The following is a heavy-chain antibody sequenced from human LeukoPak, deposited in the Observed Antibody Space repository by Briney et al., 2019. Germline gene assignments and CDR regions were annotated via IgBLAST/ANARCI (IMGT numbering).Heavy chain of an antibody. CDR2: IKKDGTEK. CDR1: GFTFSSYW. J-gene: IGHJ4*02. Sequence: GGSLRLSCAASGFTFSSYWMSWVRQAPGKGLEWVANIKKDGTEKYYVDSVKGRFTISRDNSKNTLYLQMNSLRAEDTAVYYCARGARDTAMFDYWGQGTLVTVSS. D-gene: IGHD5-18*01. V-gene: IGHV3-7*03. CDR3: ARGARDTAMFDY.